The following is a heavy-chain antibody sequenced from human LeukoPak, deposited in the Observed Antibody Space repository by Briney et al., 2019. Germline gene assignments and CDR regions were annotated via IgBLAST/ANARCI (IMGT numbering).Heavy chain of an antibody. D-gene: IGHD1-26*01. J-gene: IGHJ6*02. CDR1: GFTFSSYS. CDR2: MNGSGGST. CDR3: AKKGSDGMDV. Sequence: PGGTLRLSCAASGFTFSSYSMSWVREAPGKGREWGSAMNGSGGSTYYADSVTGRFTISRDNLKNTLYLQMNSLRHEDTAVYYCAKKGSDGMDVWGQRTTVTVSS. V-gene: IGHV3-23*01.